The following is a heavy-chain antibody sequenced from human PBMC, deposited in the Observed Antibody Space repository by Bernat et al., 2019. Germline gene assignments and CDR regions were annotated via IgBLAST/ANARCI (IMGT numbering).Heavy chain of an antibody. CDR1: GYTFINYD. CDR3: ARAHKWLAFYGLDV. V-gene: IGHV1-18*01. J-gene: IGHJ6*02. CDR2: ISAHSGNT. Sequence: QGQLVQSGPEVKRPGASVRFSCKASGYTFINYDITWVRQAPGKGLEWMGWISAHSGNTNYGKKFQGRVTMTTDTPTNTAHMGLRCLRPIDTAVYYFARAHKWLAFYGLDVWGQGTAVSVAS. D-gene: IGHD6-19*01.